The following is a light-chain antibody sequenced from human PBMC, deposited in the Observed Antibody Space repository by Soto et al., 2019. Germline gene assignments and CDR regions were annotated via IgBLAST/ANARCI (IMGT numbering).Light chain of an antibody. Sequence: QSALTKPASVSGSPGQSITISCTRTSSDVGSYNLVSWYQQHPGKAPKVMIYEVSKRPSGVSNRFSGSTSGNTASLTISGLQAEDEADYSCCSYGGSYVFGNGTKLTVL. V-gene: IGLV2-23*02. CDR1: SSDVGSYNL. CDR3: CSYGGSYV. CDR2: EVS. J-gene: IGLJ1*01.